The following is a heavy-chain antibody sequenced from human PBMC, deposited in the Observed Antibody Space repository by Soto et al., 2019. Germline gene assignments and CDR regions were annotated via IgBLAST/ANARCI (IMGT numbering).Heavy chain of an antibody. J-gene: IGHJ1*01. CDR2: FNPTSGST. Sequence: ASVKVSCKASGYTFINYYIHWVRQAPGQGLEWMGIFNPTSGSTSYAQKFQGRITMTSDTSTSTIYMELSSLRSEDTAVYYCARDLGSTSLEIQYWGQGTLVTVS. V-gene: IGHV1-46*03. CDR3: ARDLGSTSLEIQY. CDR1: GYTFINYY. D-gene: IGHD2-2*01.